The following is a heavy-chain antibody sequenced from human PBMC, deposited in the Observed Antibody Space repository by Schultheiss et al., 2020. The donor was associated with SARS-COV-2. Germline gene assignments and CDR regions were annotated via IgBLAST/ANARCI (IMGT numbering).Heavy chain of an antibody. CDR2: ISGSGGST. CDR1: GFTFTTYG. CDR3: ARVQYSGSYNWFDP. D-gene: IGHD1-26*01. Sequence: GGSLRLSCAASGFTFTTYGMHWVRQAPGKGLEWVSAISGSGGSTYYADSVKGRFTISRDNSKNTLYLQMNSLRAEDTAVYYCARVQYSGSYNWFDPWGQGTLVTVSS. V-gene: IGHV3-23*01. J-gene: IGHJ5*02.